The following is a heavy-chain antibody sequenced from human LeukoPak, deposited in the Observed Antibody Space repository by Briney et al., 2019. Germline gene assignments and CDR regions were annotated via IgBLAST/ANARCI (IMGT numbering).Heavy chain of an antibody. V-gene: IGHV1-8*01. D-gene: IGHD6-13*01. J-gene: IGHJ6*03. Sequence: GASVKVSCKASGYTFTSYDINWVRQATGQGLEWMGWMNPNSGNTGYAQKFQGRVTMTRNTSISTAYMELSSLRSEDTAMYYCARASSSWSYYYYYYMDVWGKGTTVTVSS. CDR3: ARASSSWSYYYYYYMDV. CDR2: MNPNSGNT. CDR1: GYTFTSYD.